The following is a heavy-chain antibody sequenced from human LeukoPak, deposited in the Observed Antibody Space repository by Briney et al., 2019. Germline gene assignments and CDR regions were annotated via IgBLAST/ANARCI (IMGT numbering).Heavy chain of an antibody. D-gene: IGHD2-2*01. Sequence: SETLSLTCAVYGGSFSGYYWSWIRQPPGKGLEWIGEINHSGSTNYNPSLKSRVTISVDTSKNQFSLKLSSVTAAGTAVYYCARGIVVVPAAMGRYYYYGMDVWGQGTTVTVSS. CDR3: ARGIVVVPAAMGRYYYYGMDV. J-gene: IGHJ6*02. V-gene: IGHV4-34*01. CDR1: GGSFSGYY. CDR2: INHSGST.